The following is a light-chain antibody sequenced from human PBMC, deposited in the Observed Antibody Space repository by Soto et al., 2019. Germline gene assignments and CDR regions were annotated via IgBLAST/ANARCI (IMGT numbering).Light chain of an antibody. J-gene: IGKJ1*01. V-gene: IGKV1-39*01. CDR2: AAS. CDR3: QQTYSSPET. CDR1: QSISNY. Sequence: DIQMTQSPSSLSASVGDRVTITCRASQSISNYLNWFQQKPGNPPKLLIYAASTLQGGVRSRFSGRGSRTDFTLTISNLQPEDFATYYCQQTYSSPETFGQGTKVEI.